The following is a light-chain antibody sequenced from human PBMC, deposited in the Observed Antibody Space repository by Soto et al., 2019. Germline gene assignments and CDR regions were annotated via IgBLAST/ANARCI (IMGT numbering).Light chain of an antibody. CDR1: SSDVGGYNY. Sequence: ALTQPASVSGSPGQSITISCTGTSSDVGGYNYVSWYQHHPGKVPQLMIYDVSNRPSGVSNRFSGSKSGNTASLTISGLQAEDEADYYCYSYTSSNTYVFGTGTKVTVL. CDR3: YSYTSSNTYV. J-gene: IGLJ1*01. V-gene: IGLV2-14*03. CDR2: DVS.